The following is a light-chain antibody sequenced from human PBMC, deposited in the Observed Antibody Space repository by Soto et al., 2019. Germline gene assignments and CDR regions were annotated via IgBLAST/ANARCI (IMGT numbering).Light chain of an antibody. Sequence: QSALIQPPSVSGSPGQSVTISCTGTSSDVGSYDYVSWYQQLPGTAPKLLIYGNSNRPSGVPDRFSGSKSGTSASLAITGLQAEDEADYYCQSYDSSLRGYVFGTGTKLTVL. CDR3: QSYDSSLRGYV. V-gene: IGLV1-40*01. CDR2: GNS. J-gene: IGLJ1*01. CDR1: SSDVGSYDY.